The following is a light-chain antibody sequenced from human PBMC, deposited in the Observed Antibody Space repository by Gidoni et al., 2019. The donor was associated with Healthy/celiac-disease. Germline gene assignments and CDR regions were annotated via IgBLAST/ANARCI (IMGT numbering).Light chain of an antibody. Sequence: LSASVGDRVTITCRASQSISSYLNWYQQKPGKAPKLLIYAASSLQSGVPSRFSGSGSGTDFTLTISSLQPEDFATYYCQQSYSTPRLTFGGGTKVDIK. J-gene: IGKJ4*01. CDR3: QQSYSTPRLT. V-gene: IGKV1-39*01. CDR2: AAS. CDR1: QSISSY.